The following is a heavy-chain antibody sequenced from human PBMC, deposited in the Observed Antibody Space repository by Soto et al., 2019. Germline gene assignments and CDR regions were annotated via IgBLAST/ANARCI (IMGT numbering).Heavy chain of an antibody. V-gene: IGHV4-59*01. CDR2: IYYSGST. CDR3: ARGTFGVAKD. Sequence: PSGTLSLTGTVCGGSISSYHWSWIRQPPGKGLEWIGYIYYSGSTNYNPSLKSRVTISIDTSRNQFSLKVSSVTAADTAIYYCARGTFGVAKDWGQGTLVTVSS. D-gene: IGHD3-3*01. CDR1: GGSISSYH. J-gene: IGHJ4*02.